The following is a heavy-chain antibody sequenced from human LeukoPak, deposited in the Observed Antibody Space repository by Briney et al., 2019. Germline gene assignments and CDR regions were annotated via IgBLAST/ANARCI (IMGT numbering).Heavy chain of an antibody. D-gene: IGHD5-18*01. V-gene: IGHV3-11*01. J-gene: IGHJ4*02. CDR3: ARVGKMQLWLIGVDYFDY. Sequence: GGSLRLSCAASGFTFSDYYMSWIRQAPGKGLEWVSYISSSGSTIYYADSVKGRFTISRDNAKNSLYLQMNSLRAEDTAVYYCARVGKMQLWLIGVDYFDYWGQGTLVTVSS. CDR1: GFTFSDYY. CDR2: ISSSGSTI.